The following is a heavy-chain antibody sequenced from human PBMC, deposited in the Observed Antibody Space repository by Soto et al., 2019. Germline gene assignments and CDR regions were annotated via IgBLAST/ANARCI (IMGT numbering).Heavy chain of an antibody. CDR2: ISYDGSNK. J-gene: IGHJ4*02. CDR1: GFPFSSYG. Sequence: GGSLRLSCAASGFPFSSYGMHWVRQAPGKGLEWVAVISYDGSNKYYADSVKGRFTISRDNSKNTLYLQMNSLRAEDTAVYYCAKDEKPALNPYYYDSSGWSGFEYWGQGTLVTVSS. V-gene: IGHV3-30*18. D-gene: IGHD3-22*01. CDR3: AKDEKPALNPYYYDSSGWSGFEY.